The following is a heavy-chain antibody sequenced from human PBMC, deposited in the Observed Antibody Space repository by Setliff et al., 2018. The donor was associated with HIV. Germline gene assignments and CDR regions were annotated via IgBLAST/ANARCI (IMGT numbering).Heavy chain of an antibody. J-gene: IGHJ6*02. V-gene: IGHV4-39*01. CDR2: IYYSGST. CDR1: GGSISSSSYY. CDR3: AIHPRVPDYYYYGMDV. Sequence: TSETLSLTCTVSGGSISSSSYYWGWIRQPPGKGREWIGSIYYSGSTYYNPSLKSRVTISVDTSKNQFSLKLSSVTAADTAVYYCAIHPRVPDYYYYGMDVWGQGTTVTVS.